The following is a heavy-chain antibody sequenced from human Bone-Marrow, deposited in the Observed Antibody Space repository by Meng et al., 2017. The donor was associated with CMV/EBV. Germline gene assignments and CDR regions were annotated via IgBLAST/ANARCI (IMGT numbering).Heavy chain of an antibody. CDR2: ISSGSSSV. V-gene: IGHV3-21*01. J-gene: IGHJ4*02. Sequence: ESLKISCAASGFTFSSYSMNWVRQAPGKGLEWLSSISSGSSSVFYADSVKGRFTISRDNAKNSLYLQMNSLRAEDTAVYYCAREPASRNFDYWGQGTLVTVSS. D-gene: IGHD1-14*01. CDR1: GFTFSSYS. CDR3: AREPASRNFDY.